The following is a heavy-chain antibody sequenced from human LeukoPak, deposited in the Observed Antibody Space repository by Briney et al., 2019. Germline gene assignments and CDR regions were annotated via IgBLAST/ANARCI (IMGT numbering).Heavy chain of an antibody. CDR2: IYYRGST. J-gene: IGHJ4*02. CDR3: ARGGDYGDLRYFDY. D-gene: IGHD4-17*01. CDR1: GGSINNYY. V-gene: IGHV4-59*01. Sequence: PSETLSLTCTVSGGSINNYYWSWIRQPPGKGLEWIGYIYYRGSTNYNPSLKSRVTFSVDTSKNQFTLKLNSVTAADTAVYYCARGGDYGDLRYFDYWGQGTLVTVSS.